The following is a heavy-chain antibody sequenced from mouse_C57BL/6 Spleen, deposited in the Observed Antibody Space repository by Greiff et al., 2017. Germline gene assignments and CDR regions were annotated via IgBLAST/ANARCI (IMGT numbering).Heavy chain of an antibody. D-gene: IGHD1-1*01. CDR1: GFTFSDYY. CDR3: ARQSSHWYFDV. CDR2: ISNGGGST. J-gene: IGHJ1*03. Sequence: EVQLVESGGGLVQPGGSLKLSCAASGFTFSDYYMYWVRQTPEKRLEWVAYISNGGGSTYYPDTVKGRFTISRDNAKNTLYLQMSRLKSEDTAMYYCARQSSHWYFDVWGTGTTVTVSS. V-gene: IGHV5-12*01.